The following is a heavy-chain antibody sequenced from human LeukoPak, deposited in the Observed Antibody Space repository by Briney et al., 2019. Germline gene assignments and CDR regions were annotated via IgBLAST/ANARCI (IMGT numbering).Heavy chain of an antibody. J-gene: IGHJ4*02. V-gene: IGHV3-21*01. CDR3: AREISSSTSFDY. D-gene: IGHD2-2*01. CDR2: ISSGSTYI. CDR1: GFSFRSYS. Sequence: NPGGSLRLSCAGSGFSFRSYSMNWVRPAPGKGLEGVSSISSGSTYIYYADSVKGRFTISRDNAKNSLYLQVSTLRAEDTAVYYCAREISSSTSFDYWGQGTLVTVSS.